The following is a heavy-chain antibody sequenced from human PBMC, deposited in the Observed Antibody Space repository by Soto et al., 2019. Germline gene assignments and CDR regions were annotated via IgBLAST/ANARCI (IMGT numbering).Heavy chain of an antibody. CDR3: TRDSSYYGAGRGVLDY. V-gene: IGHV3-66*01. D-gene: IGHD3-10*01. Sequence: EVQLVESGGRLIQPGGSLTLSCAVSGFNVNDNYMSWVHQAPGKAPEWVSVIYSGGKTDYAESVRGRFIVSRDTSKNMVYLQMNSLRAEDTATYYCTRDSSYYGAGRGVLDYWGQGTPVTVSS. CDR1: GFNVNDNY. CDR2: IYSGGKT. J-gene: IGHJ4*02.